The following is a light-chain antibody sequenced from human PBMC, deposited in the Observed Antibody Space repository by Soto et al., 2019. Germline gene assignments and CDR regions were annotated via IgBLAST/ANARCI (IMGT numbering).Light chain of an antibody. V-gene: IGKV4-1*01. CDR2: GAS. CDR1: QSVLSSADNNNY. CDR3: QQYYGAPLT. Sequence: VMTQSPDSLAVSLGERATINCKSSQSVLSSADNNNYLAWFQQKPRQLPKLLIYGASIRQSGVPDRFSGSGSGTDFTLTISSLQAEDVAVYYCQQYYGAPLTFGGGTKVEIK. J-gene: IGKJ4*01.